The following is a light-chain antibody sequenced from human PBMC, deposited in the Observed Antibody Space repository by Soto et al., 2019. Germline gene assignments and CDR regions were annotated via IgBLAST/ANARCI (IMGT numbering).Light chain of an antibody. CDR2: GAS. CDR1: QSVSSN. CDR3: QQYSNWPS. Sequence: EIVMTQSPATLSVSPGERATLSCRASQSVSSNLAWYQQKPGQAPRLLIYGASTRATGIPARFSGSGSGTEFTPTISSLQSEDFAVYYCQQYSNWPSFGQGTKV. J-gene: IGKJ1*01. V-gene: IGKV3-15*01.